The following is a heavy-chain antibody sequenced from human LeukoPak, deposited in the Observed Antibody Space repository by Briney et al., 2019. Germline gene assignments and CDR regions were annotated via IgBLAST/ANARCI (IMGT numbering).Heavy chain of an antibody. V-gene: IGHV3-21*01. CDR3: AREGFASSWLYYYYYMDV. J-gene: IGHJ6*03. CDR1: GFTFDTYN. Sequence: PGGSLRLSCAASGFTFDTYNFNWVRQAPGKGLEWVATIRSYSSYIHYADSVRGRFTISRDNSKNGLYLQMNSLRPDDTAIYYCAREGFASSWLYYYYYMDVWGKGTTVTVSS. CDR2: IRSYSSYI. D-gene: IGHD6-13*01.